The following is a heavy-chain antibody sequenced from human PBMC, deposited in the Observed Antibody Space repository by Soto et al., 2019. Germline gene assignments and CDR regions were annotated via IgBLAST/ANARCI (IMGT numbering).Heavy chain of an antibody. CDR1: GGFISSEY. D-gene: IGHD2-15*01. Sequence: SETLSLTCTVSGGFISSEYWSWIRQPPGKGLEWIGYIYYSGSTNYNPSLKSRVTISVDTSKNPFSLKLSSVTAADTAVYYCARGPGCYGHGDYFAYWGQGTLVTVSS. V-gene: IGHV4-59*01. CDR2: IYYSGST. CDR3: ARGPGCYGHGDYFAY. J-gene: IGHJ4*02.